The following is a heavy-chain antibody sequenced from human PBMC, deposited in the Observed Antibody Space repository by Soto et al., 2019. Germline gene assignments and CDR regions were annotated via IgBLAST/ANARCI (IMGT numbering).Heavy chain of an antibody. CDR1: GFTVSSNY. Sequence: GGSLSLSCAASGFTVSSNYMSWVRQAPGKGLEWVSVIYSGGSTYYADSVKGRFTISRDNSKNTLYLRMNSLRAEDTAVYYCARDRTVDYVEYYFDYWGQGTLVTVSS. V-gene: IGHV3-53*01. CDR3: ARDRTVDYVEYYFDY. J-gene: IGHJ4*02. CDR2: IYSGGST. D-gene: IGHD4-17*01.